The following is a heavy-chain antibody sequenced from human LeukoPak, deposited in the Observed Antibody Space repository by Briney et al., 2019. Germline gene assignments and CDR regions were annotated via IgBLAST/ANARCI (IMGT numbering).Heavy chain of an antibody. CDR1: GGSINNGGYY. J-gene: IGHJ6*02. V-gene: IGHV4-31*03. Sequence: SQTLSLTCNVSGGSINNGGYYWSWIRQHPEKGLEWIGYIYYSGSTYYNPSLKSRVAISVDTSKKQFSLKLSSVTAADTAVYYCARTYCSTTSCPWGYLYGMDVWGQGTTVTVSS. CDR3: ARTYCSTTSCPWGYLYGMDV. D-gene: IGHD2-2*01. CDR2: IYYSGST.